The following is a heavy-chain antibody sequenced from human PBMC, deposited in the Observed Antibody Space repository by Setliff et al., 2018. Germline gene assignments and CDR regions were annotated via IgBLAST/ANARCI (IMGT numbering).Heavy chain of an antibody. Sequence: PSETLSLTCTVSGGSISSSSCYWGWLRHPPGKGLVWLVCIYYSGSTYYNPSLKSRVTISVDTSKNLFSLKLSSVTAADTAVYDCASSRGWLQGTVSFDIWGQGTMVTVSS. CDR1: GGSISSSSCY. CDR2: IYYSGST. D-gene: IGHD5-12*01. CDR3: ASSRGWLQGTVSFDI. J-gene: IGHJ3*02. V-gene: IGHV4-39*01.